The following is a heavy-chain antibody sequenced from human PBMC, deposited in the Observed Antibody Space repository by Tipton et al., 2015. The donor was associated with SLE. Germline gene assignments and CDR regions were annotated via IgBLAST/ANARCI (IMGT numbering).Heavy chain of an antibody. V-gene: IGHV4-61*02. D-gene: IGHD2/OR15-2a*01. CDR3: ARDEYSTSSGHMDV. CDR2: IYTNGNT. CDR1: GDSISSASYF. J-gene: IGHJ6*03. Sequence: TLSLTCTVSGDSISSASYFWSWIRQPAGKGLEWIGRIYTNGNTNYNPSLKSRVTISLDTPKNQFSLRLNSVTAADTAVYYCARDEYSTSSGHMDVWGTGTTVTVSS.